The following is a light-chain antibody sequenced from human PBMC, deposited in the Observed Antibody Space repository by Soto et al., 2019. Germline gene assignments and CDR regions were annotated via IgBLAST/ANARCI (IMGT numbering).Light chain of an antibody. CDR2: GAS. J-gene: IGKJ3*01. Sequence: EIVLTQPPGTLSLSPGERATLSCRASQSVSSSYLAWYQQKPGQAPRLLIYGASSRATRIPDRFSGSGSGTDFTLTISRVEPEDFAVYYCQQYDTSPFTFGPGTKVDIK. CDR3: QQYDTSPFT. V-gene: IGKV3-20*01. CDR1: QSVSSSY.